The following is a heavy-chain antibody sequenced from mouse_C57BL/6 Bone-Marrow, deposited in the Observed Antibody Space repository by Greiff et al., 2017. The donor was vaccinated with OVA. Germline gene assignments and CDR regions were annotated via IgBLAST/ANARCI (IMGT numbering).Heavy chain of an antibody. V-gene: IGHV1-64*01. CDR2: IHPNSGST. D-gene: IGHD2-4*01. CDR3: ARLIYYDYDGPLDY. CDR1: GYTFTSYW. Sequence: QVQLQQPGAELVKPGASVKLSCKASGYTFTSYWMHWVKQRPGQGLEWIGMIHPNSGSTNYNEKFKSKATLTVDKSASTAYMQLSSLTSEDSAVYYCARLIYYDYDGPLDYWGQGTSVTVSS. J-gene: IGHJ4*01.